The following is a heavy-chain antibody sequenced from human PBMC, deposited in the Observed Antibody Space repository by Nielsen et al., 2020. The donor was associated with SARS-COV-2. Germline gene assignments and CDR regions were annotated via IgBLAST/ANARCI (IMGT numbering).Heavy chain of an antibody. V-gene: IGHV3-23*01. CDR3: AKEVGTRRDY. CDR1: GFTFSSYA. CDR2: ISGSGGST. Sequence: GESLKISCAASGFTFSSYATSWVRQAPGKGLEWVSAISGSGGSTYYADSVKGRFTISRDNSKNTLYLQMNSLRAEDTAVYYCAKEVGTRRDYWGQGTLVTVSS. J-gene: IGHJ4*02. D-gene: IGHD1-1*01.